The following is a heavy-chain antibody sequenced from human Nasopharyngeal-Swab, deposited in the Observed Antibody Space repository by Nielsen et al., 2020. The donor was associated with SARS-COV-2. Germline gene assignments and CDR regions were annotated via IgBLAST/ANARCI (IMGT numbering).Heavy chain of an antibody. CDR2: INHSGST. CDR3: ARADIVVVPAAMNAFDI. Sequence: SQTLSLTCAVYGGSFSGYYWSWIRQPPGKGLEWIGEINHSGSTNYNPSLKSRVTISVDTSKNQFSLKLSSVTAADTAVYYCARADIVVVPAAMNAFDIWGQGTMVTVSS. J-gene: IGHJ3*02. V-gene: IGHV4-34*01. CDR1: GGSFSGYY. D-gene: IGHD2-2*01.